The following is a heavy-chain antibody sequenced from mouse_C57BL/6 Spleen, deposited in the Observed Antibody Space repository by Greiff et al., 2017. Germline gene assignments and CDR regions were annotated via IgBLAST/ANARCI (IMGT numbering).Heavy chain of an antibody. Sequence: VQLQQSGAELVKPGASVKLSCKVSGYTFTSYWMHWVKQRPGRGLEWIGRIDPNSGGTKYNEKFKSKATLTVDKPSSTAYMQLISLTSEDSAVYYCARGDDSSGYPFYAMGYWGKGASVTVAS. CDR2: IDPNSGGT. CDR1: GYTFTSYW. D-gene: IGHD3-2*02. V-gene: IGHV1-72*01. CDR3: ARGDDSSGYPFYAMGY. J-gene: IGHJ4*01.